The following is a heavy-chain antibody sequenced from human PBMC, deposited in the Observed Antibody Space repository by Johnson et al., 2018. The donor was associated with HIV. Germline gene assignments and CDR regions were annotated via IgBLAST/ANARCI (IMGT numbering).Heavy chain of an antibody. J-gene: IGHJ3*02. Sequence: VQLVESGGGLVQPGGSLRLSCAASGFTVSSNYKSWVRQAPGKGLEWVSVIYSGGSTHYADSVKGRFTMSRDNSKNTLYLQMNSLRGEDTAVYYCARARRVVIGPDGFDIWGQGTMVTVSS. V-gene: IGHV3-66*02. D-gene: IGHD3-22*01. CDR2: IYSGGST. CDR3: ARARRVVIGPDGFDI. CDR1: GFTVSSNY.